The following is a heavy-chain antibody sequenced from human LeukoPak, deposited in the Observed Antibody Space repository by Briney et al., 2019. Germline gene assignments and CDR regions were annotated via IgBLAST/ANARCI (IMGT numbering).Heavy chain of an antibody. CDR1: GGSISSSSHY. Sequence: SETLSLTCTVSGGSISSSSHYWGWIRQPPGKGLEWIGSKYYSGSTYYNPSLKSRVTISVDTSKNQFSLKLTSVTAADTALYYCARQRGSSSSYNGVDYFDYWGQGTLVTVSP. J-gene: IGHJ4*02. V-gene: IGHV4-39*01. CDR3: ARQRGSSSSYNGVDYFDY. CDR2: KYYSGST. D-gene: IGHD6-6*01.